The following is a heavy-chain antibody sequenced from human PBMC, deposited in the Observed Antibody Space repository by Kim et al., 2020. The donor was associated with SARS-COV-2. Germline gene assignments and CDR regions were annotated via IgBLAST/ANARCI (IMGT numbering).Heavy chain of an antibody. V-gene: IGHV3-30*18. CDR1: GFTFSRSV. CDR2: ISYDGYKK. J-gene: IGHJ4*02. CDR3: AKPLFPNNNYVWGELSFHEF. D-gene: IGHD3-16*02. Sequence: GGSLRLSCAASGFTFSRSVMHWVRQAPGKGLEWVALISYDGYKKDYGESLKGRFTISRDNSKNTLYQKMNSLSPEDTAIYFSAKPLFPNNNYVWGELSFHEFCGQGTLFTVS.